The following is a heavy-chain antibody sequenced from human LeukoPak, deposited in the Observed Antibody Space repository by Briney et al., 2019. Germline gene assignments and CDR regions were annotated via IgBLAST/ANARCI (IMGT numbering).Heavy chain of an antibody. J-gene: IGHJ4*02. CDR1: GYSISSGYY. CDR3: ARVKGGYDPNFDY. Sequence: PSETLSLTCTVSGYSISSGYYWGWIRQPPGKGLEWIGSIYHSGSTYYNPSLKSRVTISVDTSKNQFSLKLSSVTAADTAVYYCARVKGGYDPNFDYWGQGTLVTVSS. D-gene: IGHD5-12*01. V-gene: IGHV4-38-2*02. CDR2: IYHSGST.